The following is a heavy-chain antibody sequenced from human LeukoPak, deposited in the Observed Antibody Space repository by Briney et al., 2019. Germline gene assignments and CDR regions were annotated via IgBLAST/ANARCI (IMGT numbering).Heavy chain of an antibody. V-gene: IGHV3-21*01. CDR3: VRERGTGDTSRYYKYYMDV. D-gene: IGHD3-22*01. J-gene: IGHJ6*03. Sequence: SVKGRFTISRDNAKNSLYLQMNSLRAEDTAVYYCVRERGTGDTSRYYKYYMDVWGKGTTVTVSS.